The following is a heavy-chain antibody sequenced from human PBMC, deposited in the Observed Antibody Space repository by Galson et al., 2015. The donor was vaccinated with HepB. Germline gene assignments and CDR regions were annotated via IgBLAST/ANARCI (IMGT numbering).Heavy chain of an antibody. CDR2: MNPNRGNT. J-gene: IGHJ5*02. D-gene: IGHD3-10*01. CDR3: ARGFGSGSYYSPPFDP. CDR1: GYTFTSFE. Sequence: SVKVSCKAPGYTFTSFEINWVRQATGQGLEWMGWMNPNRGNTGYAQKFQGRVTMTRDTSISTAYMELSSLRSEDTAIYYCARGFGSGSYYSPPFDPWGQGTLVTVSS. V-gene: IGHV1-8*01.